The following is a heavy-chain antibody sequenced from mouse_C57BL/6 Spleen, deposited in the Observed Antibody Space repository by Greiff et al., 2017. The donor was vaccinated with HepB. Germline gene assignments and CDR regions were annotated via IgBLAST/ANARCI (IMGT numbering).Heavy chain of an antibody. CDR2: ISSGSSTI. Sequence: EVKLMESGGGLVKPGGSLKLSCAASGFTFSDYGMHWVRQAPEKGLEWVAYISSGSSTIYYADTVKGRFTISRDNAKNTLFLQMTSLRSDATAMYYCANYYGSSPFAYWGQGTLVTVSA. D-gene: IGHD1-1*01. V-gene: IGHV5-17*01. J-gene: IGHJ3*01. CDR1: GFTFSDYG. CDR3: ANYYGSSPFAY.